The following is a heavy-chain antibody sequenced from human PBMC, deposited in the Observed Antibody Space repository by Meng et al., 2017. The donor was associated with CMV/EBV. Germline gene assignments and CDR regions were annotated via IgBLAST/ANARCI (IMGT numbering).Heavy chain of an antibody. CDR3: ARETWQWLVGV. CDR2: ISSSSSTI. V-gene: IGHV3-48*04. J-gene: IGHJ6*02. D-gene: IGHD6-19*01. CDR1: GFTFSSYS. Sequence: GESLKISCAASGFTFSSYSMNWVRQASGKGLEWVSYISSSSSTIYYADSVKGRFTISRDNAKNSLYLQMNSLRAEDTAVYYCARETWQWLVGVWGQGTTVTVSS.